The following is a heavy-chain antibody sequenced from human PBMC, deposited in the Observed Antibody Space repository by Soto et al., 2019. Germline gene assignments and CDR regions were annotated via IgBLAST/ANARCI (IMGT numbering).Heavy chain of an antibody. V-gene: IGHV1-3*01. D-gene: IGHD4-17*01. CDR1: GYTFTSYS. CDR3: ASESYGGEFDY. CDR2: INAGNGNT. J-gene: IGHJ4*02. Sequence: GASVKVSCKAPGYTFTSYSMHWVRQAPGQRLEWMGWINAGNGNTKYSQKFQGRVTTTRDTSASTAYMELSSLRSEDTAVYYCASESYGGEFDYWGQGTLVTVSS.